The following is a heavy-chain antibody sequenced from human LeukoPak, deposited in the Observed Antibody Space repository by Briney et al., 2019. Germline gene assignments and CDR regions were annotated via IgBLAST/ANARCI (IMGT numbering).Heavy chain of an antibody. CDR3: ATARRAGSGWPFFDS. CDR2: IYDSGSI. V-gene: IGHV4-59*08. J-gene: IGHJ4*02. Sequence: PSETLSLTCTVSGGSISSFYWNWIRQPPGKGLEWIGYIYDSGSIIYNPSLKSRVTISLDTSKNQFSVRLSSMTAADTAVYYCATARRAGSGWPFFDSWGQGTLVSVSS. CDR1: GGSISSFY. D-gene: IGHD6-19*01.